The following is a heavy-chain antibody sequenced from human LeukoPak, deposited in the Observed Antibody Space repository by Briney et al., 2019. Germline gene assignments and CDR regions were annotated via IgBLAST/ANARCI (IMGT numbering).Heavy chain of an antibody. Sequence: ASVKVSCKASGYTFTGYYMHWVRQAPGQGLEWMGWINPNSGGTNYAQKFQGRVTMTRDTSISTAYMELSRLRSDDTAVYYCARVPTYYDILTGYYTEPYFDYWGQGTLVTVSS. CDR2: INPNSGGT. D-gene: IGHD3-9*01. CDR1: GYTFTGYY. CDR3: ARVPTYYDILTGYYTEPYFDY. J-gene: IGHJ4*02. V-gene: IGHV1-2*02.